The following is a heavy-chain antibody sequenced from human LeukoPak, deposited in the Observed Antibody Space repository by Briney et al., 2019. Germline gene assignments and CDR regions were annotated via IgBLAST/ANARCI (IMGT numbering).Heavy chain of an antibody. V-gene: IGHV4-59*01. D-gene: IGHD3-10*01. J-gene: IGHJ1*01. CDR1: GGSINDYY. CDR3: ARGYYDSGTYSGYFQH. Sequence: SETPSLTCTVSGGSINDYYWNWIRQPPGKGLEWIGYIYYSGSTNYNPSLKSRVTISVDTSKTRFSLRLSSVTAADTAVYYCARGYYDSGTYSGYFQHWGQGTLVTVSS. CDR2: IYYSGST.